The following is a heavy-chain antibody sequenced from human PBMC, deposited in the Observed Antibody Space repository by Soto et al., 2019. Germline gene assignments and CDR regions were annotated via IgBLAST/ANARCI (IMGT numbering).Heavy chain of an antibody. Sequence: VQLSESGGGRIQPGGSLRLSCAASGFNFDGYAMSWVRRPPGKGLEWVSAISASRGTTNYADSVKGRFTVSRDNSESTLFLQMTSLRVDDTAEYFCAKGDSGWNDCLDQWGQGTLVTVSS. D-gene: IGHD6-19*01. CDR1: GFNFDGYA. CDR3: AKGDSGWNDCLDQ. CDR2: ISASRGTT. V-gene: IGHV3-23*01. J-gene: IGHJ4*02.